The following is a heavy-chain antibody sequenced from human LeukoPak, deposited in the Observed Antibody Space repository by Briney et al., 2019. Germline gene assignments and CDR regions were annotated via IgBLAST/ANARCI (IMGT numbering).Heavy chain of an antibody. Sequence: SETLSLTCAVSGYSISSGYYWGWIRQPPGKGLEWIGSMYHSGSTYYNPSLKSRVTTSVDTSKNQFSLKLSSVTAADTAVYYCARALQYIDLYYFDYWGQGTLVTVSS. V-gene: IGHV4-38-2*01. CDR1: GYSISSGYY. CDR2: MYHSGST. CDR3: ARALQYIDLYYFDY. D-gene: IGHD4-11*01. J-gene: IGHJ4*02.